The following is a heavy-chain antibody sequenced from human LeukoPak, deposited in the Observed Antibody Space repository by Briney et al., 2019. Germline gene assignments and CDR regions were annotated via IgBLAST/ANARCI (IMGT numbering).Heavy chain of an antibody. Sequence: GGSLRLSCAASGFIFSRFDMHWVRQAPGKGLEWVALISSDGSNKYYAESVKGRFTISRDNSETTLYLQMNSLRVEDTAVYYCARDSSSPYWYFNLWGRGTLVTVSS. CDR3: ARDSSSPYWYFNL. CDR1: GFIFSRFD. J-gene: IGHJ2*01. V-gene: IGHV3-30-3*01. CDR2: ISSDGSNK.